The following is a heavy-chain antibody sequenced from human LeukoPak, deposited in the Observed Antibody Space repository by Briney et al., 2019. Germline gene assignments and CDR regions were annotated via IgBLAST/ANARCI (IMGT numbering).Heavy chain of an antibody. J-gene: IGHJ4*02. Sequence: GGSLRLPCAVSGFTFNPYTMQWVRQAPGKGLEWVSSLTIGSGYIYYADSVKDRLTISRDNAKNSLYLQMNRLRAEDTALYYCARVYNSGQNYYWGQGTLVTVSS. CDR1: GFTFNPYT. D-gene: IGHD6-19*01. CDR3: ARVYNSGQNYY. CDR2: LTIGSGYI. V-gene: IGHV3-21*01.